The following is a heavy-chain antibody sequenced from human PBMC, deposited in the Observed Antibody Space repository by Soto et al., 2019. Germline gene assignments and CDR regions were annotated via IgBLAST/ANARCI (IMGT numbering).Heavy chain of an antibody. J-gene: IGHJ4*02. CDR1: GFTFSSYS. Sequence: PGGSLRLYCAASGFTFSSYSMNWVRQAPGKGLEWVSSISGDGNYIYYSDSVKGRFAVSRDNAKNSLYLQMNSLRAEDTALYYCAREEIVAPPAYDYWGQGTLVTVSS. CDR2: ISGDGNYI. CDR3: AREEIVAPPAYDY. D-gene: IGHD2-15*01. V-gene: IGHV3-21*01.